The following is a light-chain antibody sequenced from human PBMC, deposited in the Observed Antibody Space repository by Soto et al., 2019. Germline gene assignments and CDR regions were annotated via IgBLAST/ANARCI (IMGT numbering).Light chain of an antibody. Sequence: DIQLTQSPSSLSAYVGDRVTITCRSSQSISNFLNWYQQTPGQAPKLLISSASNVQSGVPSRFRCRGSGTEFTHTISGLQPEDSASYYCQQSYNLPRTVVQGTKVEI. CDR2: SAS. CDR3: QQSYNLPRT. V-gene: IGKV1-39*01. CDR1: QSISNF. J-gene: IGKJ1*01.